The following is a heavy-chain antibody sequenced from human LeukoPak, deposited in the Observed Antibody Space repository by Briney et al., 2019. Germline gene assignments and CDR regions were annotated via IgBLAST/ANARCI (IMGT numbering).Heavy chain of an antibody. J-gene: IGHJ4*02. V-gene: IGHV3-49*04. CDR1: GFTFGDHA. Sequence: GGSLRLSCSASGFTFGDHAMSWVRQAPGKGLEWVGFIRSKGYGGATEYAASVEGRFSLSRDDSKSFVYLQMSSLKTEDTAVYYCTRVRSGNDFDYWGQGTLVTVSS. CDR2: IRSKGYGGAT. CDR3: TRVRSGNDFDY. D-gene: IGHD3-10*01.